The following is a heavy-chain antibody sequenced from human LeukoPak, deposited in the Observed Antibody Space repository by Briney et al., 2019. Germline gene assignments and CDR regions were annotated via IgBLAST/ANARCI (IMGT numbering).Heavy chain of an antibody. CDR3: ARGYDSSGYYTHDAFDI. J-gene: IGHJ3*02. Sequence: AAVKVSCKASGYTFTSNGIGWLRQAPGQGLEWVGWIIAYNGNTNYAQKLQGRVTMTTDTSTSTAYMELRSLRSDDTAVYYCARGYDSSGYYTHDAFDIWGQGTMVTVSS. CDR1: GYTFTSNG. CDR2: IIAYNGNT. D-gene: IGHD3-22*01. V-gene: IGHV1-18*01.